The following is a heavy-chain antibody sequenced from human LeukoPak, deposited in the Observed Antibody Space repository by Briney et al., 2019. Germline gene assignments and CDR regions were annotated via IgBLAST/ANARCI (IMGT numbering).Heavy chain of an antibody. J-gene: IGHJ4*02. CDR1: GFTFSSYG. D-gene: IGHD3-16*01. V-gene: IGHV3-33*01. Sequence: PGGSLRLSCAASGFTFSSYGMHWVRQAPGKGLEWVAVIWYDGSNKYYADSVKGPFTISRDNSKNTLYLQMNSLRAEDTAVYYCAREYMTPYFDYWGQGTLVTVSS. CDR2: IWYDGSNK. CDR3: AREYMTPYFDY.